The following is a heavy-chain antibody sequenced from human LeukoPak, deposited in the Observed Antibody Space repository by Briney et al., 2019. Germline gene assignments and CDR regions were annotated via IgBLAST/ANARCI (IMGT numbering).Heavy chain of an antibody. D-gene: IGHD6-19*01. Sequence: GESLKISCKGSEYTFATYWIGWVRQMPGKGLEWMGIIYPGDSRTTYSPSFQGQVTISADKSIRTAYLQWNSLKASDTAIYYCARHQGAVAGISFDYWGQGTLVTVSS. CDR2: IYPGDSRT. J-gene: IGHJ4*02. CDR1: EYTFATYW. V-gene: IGHV5-51*01. CDR3: ARHQGAVAGISFDY.